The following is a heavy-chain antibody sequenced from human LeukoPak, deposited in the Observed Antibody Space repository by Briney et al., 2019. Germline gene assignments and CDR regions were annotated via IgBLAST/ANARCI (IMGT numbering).Heavy chain of an antibody. V-gene: IGHV5-51*01. D-gene: IGHD4-17*01. CDR2: IYPGDSDT. CDR3: ARLRTYGDYAISY. CDR1: GYSFSDYW. J-gene: IGHJ4*02. Sequence: GESLKISCKASGYSFSDYWIGWVRQMPGKGLEWMGIIYPGDSDTRYSPSVQGQVTISADKSISTAYLQWSSLKASDTAMYYCARLRTYGDYAISYWGQGTLVTVSS.